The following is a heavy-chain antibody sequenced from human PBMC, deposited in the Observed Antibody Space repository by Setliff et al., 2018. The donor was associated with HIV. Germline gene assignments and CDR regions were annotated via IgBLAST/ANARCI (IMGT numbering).Heavy chain of an antibody. CDR3: ASLDGSESPYIYYYYMDV. CDR1: GGSFTDIGGSFTDYY. Sequence: SETLSLTCAVFGGSFTDIGGSFTDYYWIWIRQPPGKGLEWIGEINHSGSTHYNPSLKTRVTISVDGSKNQFSLKLKSVTAADTAVYYCASLDGSESPYIYYYYMDVWGEGTAVTVSS. J-gene: IGHJ6*03. CDR2: INHSGST. V-gene: IGHV4-34*01. D-gene: IGHD3-10*01.